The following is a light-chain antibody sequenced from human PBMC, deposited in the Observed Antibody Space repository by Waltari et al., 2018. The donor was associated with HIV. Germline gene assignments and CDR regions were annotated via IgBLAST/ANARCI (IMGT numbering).Light chain of an antibody. CDR3: MQALQAYS. CDR2: KTS. V-gene: IGKV2-28*01. J-gene: IGKJ2*01. Sequence: DIVMTQSQLSLPVTPGESASISCRSSQTLLYSDGYKYLGWYQQKPGQSPRLLIYKTSNRASGVSDRFSGSASGTDFTLRISRVEAEDVGVYYCMQALQAYSFGQGTKLEIK. CDR1: QTLLYSDGYKY.